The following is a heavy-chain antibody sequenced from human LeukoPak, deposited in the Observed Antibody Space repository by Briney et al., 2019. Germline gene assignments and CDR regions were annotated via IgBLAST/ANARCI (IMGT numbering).Heavy chain of an antibody. CDR2: INPSGGST. CDR3: ARSDGYSPHFDY. Sequence: EASVKVSCKASGYTFTSYYMHWVRQAPGQGLEWMGIINPSGGSTSYAQKFQGRVTMTRDTSTSTAYMELSRLRSDDTAVYYCARSDGYSPHFDYWGQGTLVTVSS. CDR1: GYTFTSYY. D-gene: IGHD5-24*01. J-gene: IGHJ4*02. V-gene: IGHV1-46*01.